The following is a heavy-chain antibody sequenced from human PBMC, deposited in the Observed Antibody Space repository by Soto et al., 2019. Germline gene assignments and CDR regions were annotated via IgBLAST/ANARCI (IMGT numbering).Heavy chain of an antibody. J-gene: IGHJ6*02. Sequence: GGSLRLSCAASGFTFSGSAMHWVRQASGKGLEWVGRIRSKANSYATAYAASVKGRFTISRDDSKNTAYLQMNSLKTEDTAVYYCTRSGVVPADMLVYYYGMDVWGQGTRVTVSS. CDR1: GFTFSGSA. CDR3: TRSGVVPADMLVYYYGMDV. D-gene: IGHD2-2*01. V-gene: IGHV3-73*01. CDR2: IRSKANSYAT.